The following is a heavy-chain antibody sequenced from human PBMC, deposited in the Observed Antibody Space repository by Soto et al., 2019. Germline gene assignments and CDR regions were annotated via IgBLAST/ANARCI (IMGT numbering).Heavy chain of an antibody. CDR3: TKGISYYYSYYMEV. Sequence: EVQLLESGGGLVQPGGSLRLSCAASGFTFSSYAMSWVRQAPGKGLEWVSAISGSGGSTYYADSVQGRFTISRDNAKTQLYLQMNNLKAEDTAVYYYTKGISYYYSYYMEVWGKGTPVTVSS. CDR2: ISGSGGST. CDR1: GFTFSSYA. D-gene: IGHD3-10*01. V-gene: IGHV3-23*01. J-gene: IGHJ6*03.